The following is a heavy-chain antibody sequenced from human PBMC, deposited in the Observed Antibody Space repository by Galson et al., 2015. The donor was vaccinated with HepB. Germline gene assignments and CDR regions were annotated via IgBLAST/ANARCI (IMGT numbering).Heavy chain of an antibody. J-gene: IGHJ6*03. CDR1: GYTFTSYD. Sequence: SVKVSCKASGYTFTSYDVNWVRQASGQGLEWMGWMSPNSGYTGYAQKFQGRVTMTRNTSISTAYMELSSLRSEDTAVYYCARVGTGRGYYMDVWGKGTTVTVSS. D-gene: IGHD7-27*01. V-gene: IGHV1-8*01. CDR3: ARVGTGRGYYMDV. CDR2: MSPNSGYT.